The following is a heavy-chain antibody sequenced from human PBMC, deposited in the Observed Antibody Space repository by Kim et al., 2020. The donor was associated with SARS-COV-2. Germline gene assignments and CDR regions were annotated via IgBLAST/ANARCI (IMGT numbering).Heavy chain of an antibody. J-gene: IGHJ4*02. CDR3: ATFHRVLLWFGEDY. CDR2: IYHSGST. CDR1: GGSISSSNW. V-gene: IGHV4-4*02. Sequence: SETLSLTCAVSGGSISSSNWWSWVRQPPGKGLEWIGEIYHSGSTNYNPSLKSRVTISVDKSKNQFSLKLSSVTAADTAVYYCATFHRVLLWFGEDYWGQGTLVTVSS. D-gene: IGHD3-10*01.